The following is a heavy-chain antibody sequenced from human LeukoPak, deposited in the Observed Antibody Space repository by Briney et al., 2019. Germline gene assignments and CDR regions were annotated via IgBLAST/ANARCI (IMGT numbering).Heavy chain of an antibody. CDR3: ARGPQARKWSLPWLDY. CDR2: INHSGST. Sequence: PSETLSLTCAVYGGSFSGYYWSWIRQPPGKGLEWIGEINHSGSTNYNPSLKSRVTISVDTSKNQFSLKLSSVTAADTAVYYCARGPQARKWSLPWLDYWGQGTLVTVSS. V-gene: IGHV4-34*01. J-gene: IGHJ4*02. D-gene: IGHD2-15*01. CDR1: GGSFSGYY.